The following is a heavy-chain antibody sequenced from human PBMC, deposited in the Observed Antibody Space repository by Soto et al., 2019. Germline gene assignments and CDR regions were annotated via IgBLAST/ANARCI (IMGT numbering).Heavy chain of an antibody. V-gene: IGHV3-23*01. Sequence: AGGSLRLSCAASGFTFSSYAMSWVRQAPGKGLEWVSAISGSGGSTYYADSVKGRFTISRDNSKNTLYLQMNSLRAEDTAVYYCAKAGYDYYDSSGPGGRDAFDIWGQGTMVTVSS. CDR1: GFTFSSYA. CDR3: AKAGYDYYDSSGPGGRDAFDI. CDR2: ISGSGGST. D-gene: IGHD3-22*01. J-gene: IGHJ3*02.